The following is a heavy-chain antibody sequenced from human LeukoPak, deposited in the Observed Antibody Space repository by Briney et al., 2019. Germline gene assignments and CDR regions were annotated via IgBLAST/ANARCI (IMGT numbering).Heavy chain of an antibody. CDR2: INHSGST. D-gene: IGHD2-8*01. V-gene: IGHV4-34*01. CDR3: ARGWVYYYYMDV. Sequence: SETLSLTCAVYGGSFSGYYWSWIRQPPGKGLEWIGDINHSGSTNYNPSLKSRVTISVDTSKNQFSLKLSSVTAADTAVYYCARGWVYYYYMDVWGKGTTVTVSS. J-gene: IGHJ6*03. CDR1: GGSFSGYY.